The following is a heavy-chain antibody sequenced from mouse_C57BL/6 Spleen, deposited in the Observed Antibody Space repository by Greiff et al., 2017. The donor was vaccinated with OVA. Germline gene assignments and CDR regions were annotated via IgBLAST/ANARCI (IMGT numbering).Heavy chain of an antibody. CDR3: ARPYDYDEAWFAY. Sequence: EVKLVESGGGLVKPGGSLKLSCAASGFTFSSYTMSWVRQTPVNRLEWVATISGGGGNTSYPDSVKGRFTISRDNAKNTLYLQMSSLRSEDTALYYWARPYDYDEAWFAYWGQGTLVTVSA. V-gene: IGHV5-9*01. J-gene: IGHJ3*01. CDR2: ISGGGGNT. D-gene: IGHD2-4*01. CDR1: GFTFSSYT.